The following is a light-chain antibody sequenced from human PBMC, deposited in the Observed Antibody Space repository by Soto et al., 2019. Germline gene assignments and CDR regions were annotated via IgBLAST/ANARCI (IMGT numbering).Light chain of an antibody. Sequence: DIQMTQSPSSLSASVGDTVTITCRASQSISVHLNWYQQKPGKVPKLRIYAASNLQSGVPLRFSGSGSETDFAITISSMQPEAFATYCCQQSYISPYTSGQGTKMGMK. CDR1: QSISVH. J-gene: IGKJ2*01. V-gene: IGKV1-39*01. CDR2: AAS. CDR3: QQSYISPYT.